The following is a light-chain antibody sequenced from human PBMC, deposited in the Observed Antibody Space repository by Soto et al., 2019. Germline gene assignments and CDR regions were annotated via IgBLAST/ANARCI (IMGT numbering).Light chain of an antibody. V-gene: IGKV3-20*01. CDR3: QHYGDSSYT. Sequence: EIVLTQSPGTLSLSPGERATLSCRASQSVSRSYLAWYQQKPGQAPRLLIYGASSRATGIPDRFTGSGSGTDFTLTISRLEPEDFAVYSCQHYGDSSYTFGQGTKVEIK. J-gene: IGKJ2*01. CDR1: QSVSRSY. CDR2: GAS.